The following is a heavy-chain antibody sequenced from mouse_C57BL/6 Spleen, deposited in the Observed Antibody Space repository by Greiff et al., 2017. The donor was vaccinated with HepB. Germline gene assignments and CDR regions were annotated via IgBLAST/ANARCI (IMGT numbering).Heavy chain of an antibody. V-gene: IGHV1-80*01. CDR2: IYPGDGDT. D-gene: IGHD2-4*01. CDR3: ARSGDYDRPSWFAY. CDR1: GYAFSSYW. Sequence: QVQLQQSGAELVKPGASVKISCKASGYAFSSYWLNWVKQRPGKGLEWIGQIYPGDGDTIYNGKFKGKATLTADKSSSTAYMQLSSLTAEDSAVYFCARSGDYDRPSWFAYWGQGTLVTVSA. J-gene: IGHJ3*01.